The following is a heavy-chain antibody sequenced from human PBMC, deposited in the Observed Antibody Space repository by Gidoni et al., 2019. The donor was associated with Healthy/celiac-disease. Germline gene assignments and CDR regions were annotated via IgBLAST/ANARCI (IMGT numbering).Heavy chain of an antibody. Sequence: EVQLVESGGGLVQPGGSLRLSCAASGFTFSSYWMHWVRQAPGKGLVWVSRINSDGSSTSYADSVKGRFTISRDNAKNTLYLQMNSLRAEDTAVYYCARGGGYCSSTSCYTTWRIFDYWGQGTLVTVSS. V-gene: IGHV3-74*01. J-gene: IGHJ4*02. D-gene: IGHD2-2*01. CDR3: ARGGGYCSSTSCYTTWRIFDY. CDR2: INSDGSST. CDR1: GFTFSSYW.